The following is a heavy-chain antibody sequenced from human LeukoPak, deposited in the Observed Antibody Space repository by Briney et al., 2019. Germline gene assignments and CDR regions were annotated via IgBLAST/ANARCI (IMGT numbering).Heavy chain of an antibody. V-gene: IGHV1-18*01. CDR2: ISAYNGNT. CDR3: ARGIVVKPSANWFDP. J-gene: IGHJ5*02. D-gene: IGHD2-2*01. CDR1: GYTFTSYG. Sequence: ASVKVSCKASGYTFTSYGISWVRQDPGQGLEWMGWISAYNGNTNYAQKLQGRVTITRDTSANTAYMELSSLRFEDTAVYYCARGIVVKPSANWFDPWGQGTPVTVSS.